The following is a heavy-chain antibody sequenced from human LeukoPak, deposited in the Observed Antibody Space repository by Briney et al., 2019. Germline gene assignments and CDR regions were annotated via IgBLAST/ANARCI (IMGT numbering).Heavy chain of an antibody. CDR3: AKGVVVVAAKYYFDY. Sequence: PGGSLRLSCAASGFTFSSYEMNWVRQAPGKGLEWVSYISSNGNTIYYADSVKGRFTISRDNAKNSLYLQMNSLRAEDTAVYYCAKGVVVVAAKYYFDYWGQGTLVTVSS. J-gene: IGHJ4*02. CDR2: ISSNGNTI. CDR1: GFTFSSYE. V-gene: IGHV3-48*03. D-gene: IGHD2-15*01.